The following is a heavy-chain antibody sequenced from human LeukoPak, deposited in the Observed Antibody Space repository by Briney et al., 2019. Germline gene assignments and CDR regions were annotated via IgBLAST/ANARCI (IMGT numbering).Heavy chain of an antibody. CDR1: GFTFSSYA. J-gene: IGHJ4*02. Sequence: GSLRLSCAASGFTFSSYAMSWVRQAPGMGLKWVSAISGSGGSTYYADSVKGRFTISRDNSKNTLYLQMSGLRADDTAVYYCAKDGTPGDYWGQGTRVTVSS. V-gene: IGHV3-23*01. D-gene: IGHD2-15*01. CDR3: AKDGTPGDY. CDR2: ISGSGGST.